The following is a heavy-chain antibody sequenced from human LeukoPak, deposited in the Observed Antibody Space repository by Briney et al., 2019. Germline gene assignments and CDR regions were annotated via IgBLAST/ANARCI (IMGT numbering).Heavy chain of an antibody. V-gene: IGHV1-3*01. J-gene: IGHJ6*02. CDR1: GYTFTSYA. D-gene: IGHD3-22*01. CDR3: ARGITMIVVVIRPFYGMDV. CDR2: INAGNGNT. Sequence: ASVKVSCKASGYTFTSYAMHWVRQAPGQRLEWMGWINAGNGNTKYSQKFQGRVTITRDTSASTAYMELSSLGSEDTAVYYCARGITMIVVVIRPFYGMDVWGQGTTVTVSS.